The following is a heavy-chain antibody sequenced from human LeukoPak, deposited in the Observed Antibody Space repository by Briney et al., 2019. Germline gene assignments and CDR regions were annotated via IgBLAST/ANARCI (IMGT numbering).Heavy chain of an antibody. CDR2: IYSGANT. V-gene: IGHV3-53*01. J-gene: IGHJ4*02. CDR3: AREGHSTDRSPFDY. CDR1: GFTFSSYA. D-gene: IGHD1-26*01. Sequence: GGSLRLSCAASGFTFSSYAMSWVRQAPGKGLEWVSVIYSGANTYYADSVKGRFTTSRDNSKNTLYLQMNSLRVEDTAVYYCAREGHSTDRSPFDYWGQGTLVTVSS.